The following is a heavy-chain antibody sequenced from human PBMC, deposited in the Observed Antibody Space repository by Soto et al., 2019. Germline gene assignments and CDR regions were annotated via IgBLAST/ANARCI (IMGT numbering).Heavy chain of an antibody. J-gene: IGHJ4*02. CDR2: INAGNGNT. Sequence: QVQLVQSGAEVKKPGASVKVSCKASGYTFTSYAMHWVRQAPGQRLEWVGWINAGNGNTKYSQKFQGRVTITRDTSASKAYMELSSLRSEDTAVYYCARISGYYSWDYWGQGTLVTVSS. CDR3: ARISGYYSWDY. CDR1: GYTFTSYA. V-gene: IGHV1-3*01. D-gene: IGHD3-22*01.